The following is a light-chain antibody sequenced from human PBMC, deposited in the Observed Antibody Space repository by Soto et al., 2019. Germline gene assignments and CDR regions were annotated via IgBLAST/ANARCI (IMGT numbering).Light chain of an antibody. CDR1: QSISWW. CDR3: QQYNDYPWT. V-gene: IGKV1-5*01. CDR2: DVS. Sequence: DIQMTQSPSTLSASVGDRVTITCRASQSISWWLAWYQQKPGKAPNLLIYDVSTLQSGVPSRFSGSGSGTEFTLTISRLQPDDFATYSCQQYNDYPWTFGQGTNVEIK. J-gene: IGKJ1*01.